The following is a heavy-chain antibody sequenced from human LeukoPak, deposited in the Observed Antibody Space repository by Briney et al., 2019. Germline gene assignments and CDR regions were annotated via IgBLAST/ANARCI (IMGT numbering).Heavy chain of an antibody. V-gene: IGHV4-34*01. CDR1: GGSFSGYY. J-gene: IGHJ4*02. CDR2: INHSGST. CDR3: ARGEGSYDYVWGSHLKYYFDY. D-gene: IGHD3-16*01. Sequence: PSETLSLTCAVYGGSFSGYYWSWIRQPPGKGLEWIEEINHSGSTNYNPSLKSRVTISVDTSKNQFSLKLSSVTAADTAVYYCARGEGSYDYVWGSHLKYYFDYWGQGTLVTVSS.